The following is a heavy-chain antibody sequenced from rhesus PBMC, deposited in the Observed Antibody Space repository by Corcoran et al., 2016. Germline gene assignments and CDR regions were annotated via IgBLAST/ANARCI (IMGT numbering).Heavy chain of an antibody. D-gene: IGHD5-24*01. CDR2: INSGGGST. CDR3: AKDRYSGYSFTFDF. V-gene: IGHV3-103*01. J-gene: IGHJ3*01. Sequence: EVQLVETGGGWVQPGGSLRLSCAASGVTFSSYAMQWVRQAPGKGLELISAINSGGGSTSYADSVKGRFTISRDNSKNTFSLQMNSLRVEDTAVYYCAKDRYSGYSFTFDFWGQGLRVTVSS. CDR1: GVTFSSYA.